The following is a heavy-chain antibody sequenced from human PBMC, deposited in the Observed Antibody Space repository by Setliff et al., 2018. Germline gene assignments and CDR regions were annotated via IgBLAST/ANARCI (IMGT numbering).Heavy chain of an antibody. J-gene: IGHJ3*02. V-gene: IGHV1-46*01. Sequence: VKVSCKASGYTFTSYYMHWVRQAPGQGLEWMGIINPSGGSTSYAQKFQGRVTMTRDTSTSTVYMELRSLRSDDTAVYYCARVLFHCSSTSCYLDAFDIWGQGTMVTVSS. CDR3: ARVLFHCSSTSCYLDAFDI. D-gene: IGHD2-2*01. CDR1: GYTFTSYY. CDR2: INPSGGST.